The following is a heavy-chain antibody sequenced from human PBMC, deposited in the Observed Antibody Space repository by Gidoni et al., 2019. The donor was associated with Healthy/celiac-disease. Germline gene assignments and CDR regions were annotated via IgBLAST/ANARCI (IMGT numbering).Heavy chain of an antibody. CDR1: AGPFSSYA. CDR2: IITIFGTA. CDR3: AREGDYGDHGLYY. Sequence: QVQRVQSGAEVKKPGCSVKVSCKASAGPFSSYAISWVRQAPGQGLEWMGGIITIFGTATYAQKFQGRVTITADESTSTAYMELSSLRSEDTAVYYCAREGDYGDHGLYYWGQGTLVTVSS. D-gene: IGHD4-17*01. V-gene: IGHV1-69*01. J-gene: IGHJ4*02.